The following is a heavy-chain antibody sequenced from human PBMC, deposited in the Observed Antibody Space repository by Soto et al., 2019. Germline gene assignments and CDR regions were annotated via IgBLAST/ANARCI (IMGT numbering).Heavy chain of an antibody. CDR3: ASSIKLDPLYYYYGMDV. Sequence: SLRLSCAASGFTFSSYEMNWVRQAPGKGLEWVSYISSSGSTIYYADSVKGRFTISRDNAKNSLYLQMNSLRAEDTAVYYCASSIKLDPLYYYYGMDVWGQGTTVTVSS. V-gene: IGHV3-48*03. CDR2: ISSSGSTI. CDR1: GFTFSSYE. J-gene: IGHJ6*02. D-gene: IGHD6-6*01.